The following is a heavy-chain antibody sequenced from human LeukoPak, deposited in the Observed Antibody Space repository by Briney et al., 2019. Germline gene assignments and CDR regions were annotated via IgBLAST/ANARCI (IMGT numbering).Heavy chain of an antibody. D-gene: IGHD3-22*01. Sequence: SETLSLTCTVSGGSISSSSYYWGWIRQPPGKGLEWIGSIYYSGSTYYNPSLKSRVTISVDTSKNQFSLKLSSVTAADTAVYYCASGEYYYDSSGYYHSFDYWGQGTLVTVSS. CDR1: GGSISSSSYY. CDR2: IYYSGST. CDR3: ASGEYYYDSSGYYHSFDY. V-gene: IGHV4-39*07. J-gene: IGHJ4*02.